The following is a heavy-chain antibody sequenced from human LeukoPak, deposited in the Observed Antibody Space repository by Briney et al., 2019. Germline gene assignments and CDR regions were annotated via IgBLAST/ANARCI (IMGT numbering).Heavy chain of an antibody. CDR1: GGYISSYS. D-gene: IGHD1-7*01. J-gene: IGHJ4*02. CDR2: IYYSGST. Sequence: SETLSLTCTVSGGYISSYSWSWIRQPPGKGLEWIGYIYYSGSTNYNPSLKSRVSISVDTSKNQFSLNLSSVNAADTAVYYCARFFVTGTTWDYFYFWGQGTLVSVSS. CDR3: ARFFVTGTTWDYFYF. V-gene: IGHV4-59*01.